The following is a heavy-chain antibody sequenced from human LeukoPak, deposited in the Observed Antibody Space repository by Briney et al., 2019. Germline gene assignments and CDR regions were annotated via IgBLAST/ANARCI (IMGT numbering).Heavy chain of an antibody. CDR3: ARLSTVTTSFDY. CDR2: IYTSGTT. J-gene: IGHJ4*02. V-gene: IGHV4-4*07. Sequence: SQTLSLTCTVAGGSISSYYWSWIRQPAGKGLEWIGRIYTSGTTHYNPSLKSRVTMSVDTSKNQFSLKLSSVTAADTAVYYCARLSTVTTSFDYWGQGTLVTVSS. CDR1: GGSISSYY. D-gene: IGHD4-17*01.